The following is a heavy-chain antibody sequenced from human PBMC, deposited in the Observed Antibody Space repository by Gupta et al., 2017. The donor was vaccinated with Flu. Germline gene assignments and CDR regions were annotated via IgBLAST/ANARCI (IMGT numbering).Heavy chain of an antibody. CDR3: ARDDYSKYPYFHYKGMDV. V-gene: IGHV4-61*02. J-gene: IGHJ6*02. Sequence: QVQLQESGPGLVKPSQTLSLNCRVSGGSFNSSNYYYSCIQHPDGKGLPSIGRISTSGSSNYNPSLKSRGTLSVDTSKNQLSVKLSSVTAADTAVYYCARDDYSKYPYFHYKGMDVWGHGTTVTVS. D-gene: IGHD4-11*01. CDR2: ISTSGSS. CDR1: GGSFNSSNYY.